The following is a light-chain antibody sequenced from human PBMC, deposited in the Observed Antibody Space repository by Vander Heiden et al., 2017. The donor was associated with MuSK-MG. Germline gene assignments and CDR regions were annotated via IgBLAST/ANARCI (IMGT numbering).Light chain of an antibody. J-gene: IGKJ4*01. CDR1: QSVIHSSNSKNY. V-gene: IGKV4-1*01. CDR3: QQYYTIPPT. CDR2: WAS. Sequence: DIVMTPSPDSPAVSLGETATIHCNSSQSVIHSSNSKNYLVWYQQKPGQPPKLLIYWASTRESGVPDRFSGSGSGTDFTLTISSLQAEDVAVYYCQQYYTIPPTFGGGTKVEIK.